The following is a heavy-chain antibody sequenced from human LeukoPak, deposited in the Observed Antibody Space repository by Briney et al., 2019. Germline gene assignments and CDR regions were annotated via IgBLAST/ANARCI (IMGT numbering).Heavy chain of an antibody. D-gene: IGHD2/OR15-2a*01. J-gene: IGHJ5*01. V-gene: IGHV1-2*02. CDR2: LNPNRGAT. CDR1: GYAFTAYS. CDR3: AKVGGNCNSANCYRGLVDS. Sequence: ASVKGSCKAPGYAFTAYSMHWVRQARGQGLEWMGWLNPNRGATHYAQKFQGRVTLTRDTSNSTAYMELRSLKSDDTAVYYCAKVGGNCNSANCYRGLVDSWGQGTLVTVSA.